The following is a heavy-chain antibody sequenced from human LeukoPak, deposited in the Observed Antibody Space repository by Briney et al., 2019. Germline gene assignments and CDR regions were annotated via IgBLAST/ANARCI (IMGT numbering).Heavy chain of an antibody. D-gene: IGHD3-10*01. V-gene: IGHV3-53*04. J-gene: IGHJ3*02. CDR1: GFTFRNYA. Sequence: GGSLRLSCAASGFTFRNYAMSWVRQAPGKGLEWVSVIYSGGSTYYADSVKGRFTISRHNSKNTLYLQMNSLRAEDTAVYYCARASDYYGSGSYYPSDAFDIWGQGTMVTVSS. CDR3: ARASDYYGSGSYYPSDAFDI. CDR2: IYSGGST.